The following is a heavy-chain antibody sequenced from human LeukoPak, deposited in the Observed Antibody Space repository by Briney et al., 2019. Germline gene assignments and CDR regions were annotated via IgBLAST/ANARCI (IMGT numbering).Heavy chain of an antibody. V-gene: IGHV5-51*01. CDR3: ARPSSGCSGGSCYPGVWFDP. CDR1: GYSFTSYW. J-gene: IGHJ5*02. CDR2: IYPGDSDT. Sequence: GESLKISCKGFGYSFTSYWIGWVRQMPGKGLEWMGIIYPGDSDTRYSPSFQGQVTISADKSISTAYLQWSSLKASDTAMYYCARPSSGCSGGSCYPGVWFDPWGQGTLVTVSS. D-gene: IGHD2-15*01.